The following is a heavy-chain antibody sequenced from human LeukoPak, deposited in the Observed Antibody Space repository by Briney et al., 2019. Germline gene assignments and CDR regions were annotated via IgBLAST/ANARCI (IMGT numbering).Heavy chain of an antibody. CDR3: ARVQSDHCTSGAFDV. Sequence: GGSLRLSCAASGFTFDDYAMHWVRQGPGKGLEWVSFISTSSSYIYYADSLKGRFTLSRDNAKNTLYLQKNSLIADDTAVYYCARVQSDHCTSGAFDVWGQGTMVTVSS. CDR2: ISTSSSYI. CDR1: GFTFDDYA. J-gene: IGHJ3*01. V-gene: IGHV3-21*01. D-gene: IGHD2-8*01.